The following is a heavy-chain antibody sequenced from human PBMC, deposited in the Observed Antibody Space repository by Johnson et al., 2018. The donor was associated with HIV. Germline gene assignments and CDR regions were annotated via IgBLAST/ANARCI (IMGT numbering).Heavy chain of an antibody. CDR3: ARDSAYSSGWYSGAFDI. J-gene: IGHJ3*02. CDR2: VSWNGVAT. D-gene: IGHD6-19*01. V-gene: IGHV3-20*04. CDR1: GFTFDDYG. Sequence: MLLVESGGGVVRPGTSLRLSCAASGFTFDDYGLSWVRQVPGKGLEWVSGVSWNGVATGYADSVKGRFSISRDNVKNSMYLQMNSLRAEDTAVYYCARDSAYSSGWYSGAFDIWGQGTMVTVSS.